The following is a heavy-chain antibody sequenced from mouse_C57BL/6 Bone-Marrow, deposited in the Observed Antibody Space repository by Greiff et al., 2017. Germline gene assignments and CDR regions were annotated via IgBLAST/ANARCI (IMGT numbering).Heavy chain of an antibody. J-gene: IGHJ2*01. CDR2: IHPNSGNT. V-gene: IGHV1-64*01. CDR1: GYTFTSYW. D-gene: IGHD1-2*01. CDR3: ARTITTRDYFDD. Sequence: QVQLQQPGAELVKPGASVKLSCKASGYTFTSYWMPWVKQRPGQGLEWIGMIHPNSGNTNYNEKFKSKATLTVDKSSSTAYMQLSSLTSEDSAVYYCARTITTRDYFDDWGQGTTLTVSS.